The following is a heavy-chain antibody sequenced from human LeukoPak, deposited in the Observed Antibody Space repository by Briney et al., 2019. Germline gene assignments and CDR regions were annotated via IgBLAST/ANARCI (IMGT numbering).Heavy chain of an antibody. CDR2: ISYDGINK. D-gene: IGHD1-26*01. V-gene: IGHV3-30-3*01. Sequence: GRSLRLSCAASGFTFSSYAMHWVRQAPGKGLEWVAVISYDGINKYYADSVKGRFTISRDNSENTLYLQMNSLRAEDTAVYYCARGTNQWELLGWFDPWGQGTLVTVSS. CDR1: GFTFSSYA. J-gene: IGHJ5*02. CDR3: ARGTNQWELLGWFDP.